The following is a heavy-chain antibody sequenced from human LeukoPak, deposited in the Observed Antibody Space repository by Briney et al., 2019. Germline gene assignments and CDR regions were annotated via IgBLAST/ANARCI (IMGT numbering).Heavy chain of an antibody. Sequence: GESLKISCKGSGYSFTSYWIGWVRQMPGKGLEWMGIIYPGDSDTRYSPSFQGQVTTSADKSISTAYLQWSSLKASDTAMYYCAATYYYDSSATLDAFDIWGQGTMVTVSS. CDR2: IYPGDSDT. D-gene: IGHD3-22*01. CDR1: GYSFTSYW. J-gene: IGHJ3*02. CDR3: AATYYYDSSATLDAFDI. V-gene: IGHV5-51*01.